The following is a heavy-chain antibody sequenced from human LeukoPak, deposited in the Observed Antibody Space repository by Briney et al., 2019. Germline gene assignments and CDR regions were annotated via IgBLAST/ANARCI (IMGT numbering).Heavy chain of an antibody. V-gene: IGHV1-46*01. D-gene: IGHD2-2*01. J-gene: IGHJ5*02. CDR3: ARVGFCTSTSCPFDP. CDR1: GYTFTNYY. Sequence: ASVKVSCKASGYTFTNYYMHWVRQAPGQGLEWMGIINPSGGSTTYAQKFQGRVTMTRGTSTSTVYMELSSLRSEDTAVYYCARVGFCTSTSCPFDPWGQGTLVTVSS. CDR2: INPSGGST.